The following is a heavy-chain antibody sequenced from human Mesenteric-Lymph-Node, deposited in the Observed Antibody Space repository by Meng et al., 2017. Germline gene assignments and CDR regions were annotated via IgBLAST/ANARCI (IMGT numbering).Heavy chain of an antibody. Sequence: IPLKESGPTLVKPNQTLTLTCTFSGFSLSTSGVGVGWIRQPPGKVLEWLALIYWDDDKRYSPSLKSRLTITKDTSKNQVVLTMTNMDPVDTATYYCAHSYYDSSGYYPQGLDYWGQGTLVTVSS. CDR3: AHSYYDSSGYYPQGLDY. D-gene: IGHD3-22*01. J-gene: IGHJ4*02. V-gene: IGHV2-5*02. CDR2: IYWDDDK. CDR1: GFSLSTSGVG.